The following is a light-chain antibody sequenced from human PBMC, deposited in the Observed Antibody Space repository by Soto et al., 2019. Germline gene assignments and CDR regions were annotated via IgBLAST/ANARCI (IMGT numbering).Light chain of an antibody. J-gene: IGKJ1*01. Sequence: IVSTHSPSTLTLSPVERAPLSCSASQSVSSRYLAWYQQKPGQAPRLLIYGASSRATGIPDRFSGSGSGTDFTLTISRLEPDDFAVYYCQQYGNSPPWTFGQGTKVDIK. CDR1: QSVSSRY. CDR2: GAS. V-gene: IGKV3-20*01. CDR3: QQYGNSPPWT.